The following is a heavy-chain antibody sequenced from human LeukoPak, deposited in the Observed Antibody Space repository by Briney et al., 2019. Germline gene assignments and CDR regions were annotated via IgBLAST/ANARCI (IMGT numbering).Heavy chain of an antibody. V-gene: IGHV3-21*01. CDR2: ISSSSSYI. J-gene: IGHJ5*02. CDR3: TLEFGITIFGVVTPNWFDP. Sequence: GGSLRLSCAASGFTFSSYSMNWVRQAPGKGLEWVSSISSSSSYIYYADSVKGRFTISRDNAKNSLYLQMNSLRAEDTAVYYCTLEFGITIFGVVTPNWFDPWGQGTLVTVSS. CDR1: GFTFSSYS. D-gene: IGHD3-3*01.